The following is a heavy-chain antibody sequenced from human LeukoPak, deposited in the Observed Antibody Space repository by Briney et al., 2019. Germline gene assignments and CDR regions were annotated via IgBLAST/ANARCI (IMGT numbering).Heavy chain of an antibody. CDR2: ISGSGGST. CDR3: AKSGVVTELSRRWYFDY. D-gene: IGHD5-18*01. J-gene: IGHJ4*02. CDR1: GFTFSSYA. V-gene: IGHV3-23*01. Sequence: GGSLRLSCAASGFTFSSYAMSWVRQAPGKGLEWVSAISGSGGSTYYADSVKGRFTISRDNSKNTLYLQMNSLRAEDTAVYYCAKSGVVTELSRRWYFDYWGQGTLVTVSS.